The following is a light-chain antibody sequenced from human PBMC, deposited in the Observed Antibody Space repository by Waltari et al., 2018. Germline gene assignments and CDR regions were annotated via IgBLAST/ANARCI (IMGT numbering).Light chain of an antibody. Sequence: DIQMIQIPSTLSASVGDRVTITCRASQSLISWLAWYQQKPGKAPKLLIPKASSLESGVPSRFSGSGSGTEFTLTISSLQPDDFATYYCQQYNGFSTFGQGTKVEMK. CDR1: QSLISW. J-gene: IGKJ1*01. V-gene: IGKV1-5*03. CDR3: QQYNGFST. CDR2: KAS.